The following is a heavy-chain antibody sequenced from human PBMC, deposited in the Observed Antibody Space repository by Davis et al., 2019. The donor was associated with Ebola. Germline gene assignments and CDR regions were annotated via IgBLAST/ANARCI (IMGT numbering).Heavy chain of an antibody. CDR1: GGSISRYY. J-gene: IGHJ4*02. Sequence: GSLRLSCTVSGGSISRYYWSWIRQPPGKGLEWIGYIYYSGSTNYNPSLRSRVTISVDTSKNQFSLKLSSVTAADTAVYYCARGPRDYYDSSGLDYWGQGTLVTVSS. CDR3: ARGPRDYYDSSGLDY. V-gene: IGHV4-59*01. D-gene: IGHD3-22*01. CDR2: IYYSGST.